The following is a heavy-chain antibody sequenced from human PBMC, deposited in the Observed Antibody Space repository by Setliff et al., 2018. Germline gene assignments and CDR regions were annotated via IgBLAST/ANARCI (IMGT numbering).Heavy chain of an antibody. Sequence: GASVKVSCKASGYTFANYAISWVRQAPGQGLQWMGWISGGKSNPNYLQNLKGRFTMTIDTSSTTAYMELKNLRSDDTAMYFCARVSLPAAIVRFDSWGQGTLVTVSS. CDR3: ARVSLPAAIVRFDS. CDR1: GYTFANYA. CDR2: ISGGKSNP. J-gene: IGHJ5*01. D-gene: IGHD2-2*01. V-gene: IGHV1-18*01.